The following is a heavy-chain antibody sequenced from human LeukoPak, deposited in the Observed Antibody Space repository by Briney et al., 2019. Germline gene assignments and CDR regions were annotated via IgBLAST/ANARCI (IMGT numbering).Heavy chain of an antibody. J-gene: IGHJ6*03. Sequence: ASVQVSCKASGYTFTGYYMHWVRQAPGQGLEWMGWINPNSGGTNYAQKFQGRVTMTRDTSISAAYMELSRLRSDDTAVYYCARDPDYYDSSGYYSGPYYYYYMDVWGKGTTVTVSS. CDR2: INPNSGGT. V-gene: IGHV1-2*02. CDR3: ARDPDYYDSSGYYSGPYYYYYMDV. D-gene: IGHD3-22*01. CDR1: GYTFTGYY.